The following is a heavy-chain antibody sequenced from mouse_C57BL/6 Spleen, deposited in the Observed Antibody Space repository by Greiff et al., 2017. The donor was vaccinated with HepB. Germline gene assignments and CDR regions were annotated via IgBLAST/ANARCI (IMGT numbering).Heavy chain of an antibody. Sequence: VQLPQSGAELVQAGASVKMSCKASGYTFTSYWMHWVKQRLGQGLEWFAETNPTNGRTYYNEKFKSKATLTVDKSSSPAYMLLSGPTCEDSAVYYCARIKKLVATYFDYWSEGTTLTGSS. CDR1: GYTFTSYW. CDR3: ARIKKLVATYFDY. V-gene: IGHV1S81*02. CDR2: TNPTNGRT. D-gene: IGHD6-2*01. J-gene: IGHJ2*01.